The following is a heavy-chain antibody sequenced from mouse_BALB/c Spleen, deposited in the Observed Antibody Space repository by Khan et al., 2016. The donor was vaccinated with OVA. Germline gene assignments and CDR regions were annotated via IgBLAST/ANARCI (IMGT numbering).Heavy chain of an antibody. CDR1: GYSITSGYS. CDR3: ARDGYYFDY. V-gene: IGHV3-1*02. Sequence: EVQLQESGPDLAKPSQSLSLTCAVSGYSITSGYSWHWIRQFPGNKLEWMGYIHYSGNTNYNPSLKSRISFTRDKSTNQFFLQLNSVTAEDTATYSCARDGYYFDYWGQGTTLTVSS. J-gene: IGHJ2*01. D-gene: IGHD2-3*01. CDR2: IHYSGNT.